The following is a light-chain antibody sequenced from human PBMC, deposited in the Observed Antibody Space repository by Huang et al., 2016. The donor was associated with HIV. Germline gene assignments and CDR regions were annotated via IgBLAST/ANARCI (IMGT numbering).Light chain of an antibody. CDR1: QSISSY. CDR2: AAT. J-gene: IGKJ2*01. CDR3: QQTYITPLT. Sequence: DIQMTQSPSSLSASVGDRVTIPCRASQSISSYLNWYQQKPGTAPKVLIYAATSLKSGVPSRFSGSGAGTDFTLTINNLQPEDSATYYCQQTYITPLTFGQGTKLEIK. V-gene: IGKV1-39*01.